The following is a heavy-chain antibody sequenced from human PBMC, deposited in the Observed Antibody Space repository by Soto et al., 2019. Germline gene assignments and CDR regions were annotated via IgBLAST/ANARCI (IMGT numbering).Heavy chain of an antibody. CDR2: IYYRSKWYN. CDR3: ATLYYYDSSGYYYADY. V-gene: IGHV6-1*01. CDR1: GDSVSSNSAA. J-gene: IGHJ4*03. Sequence: SQTLSLTCAISGDSVSSNSAAWNWIRQSPSRGLEWLGRIYYRSKWYNDYVVSVKSRITINPDTSKNQFSLHLNSVTPEDTAVYYCATLYYYDSSGYYYADYWGQGTTVTVSS. D-gene: IGHD3-22*01.